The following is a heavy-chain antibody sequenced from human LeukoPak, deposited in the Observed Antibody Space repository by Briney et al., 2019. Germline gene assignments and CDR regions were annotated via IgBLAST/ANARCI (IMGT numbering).Heavy chain of an antibody. V-gene: IGHV3-33*01. D-gene: IGHD3-9*01. CDR1: GFTFSSYG. Sequence: GGSLRLSCAASGFTFSSYGMHWVRQAPGKGLEWVAVIWYDGSNKYYADSVKGRFTISRDNSKNTLYLQMNSLRAEDTAVYYCAAYYDILTGLDAFDIWGQGTMVTVSS. J-gene: IGHJ3*02. CDR2: IWYDGSNK. CDR3: AAYYDILTGLDAFDI.